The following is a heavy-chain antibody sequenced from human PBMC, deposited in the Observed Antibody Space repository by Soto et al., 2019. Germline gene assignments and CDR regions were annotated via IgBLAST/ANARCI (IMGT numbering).Heavy chain of an antibody. CDR1: GFTFSSYS. D-gene: IGHD2-2*01. CDR2: ISSSSSYI. Sequence: EVQLVESGGGLVKPGGSLRLSCAASGFTFSSYSMNWVRQAPGKGLEWVSPISSSSSYIYYADSVKGRFTISRDNAKNSLYLQMNSLRAEDTAVYYCARDRGIVVVPAAILDYYYYGMDVWGQGTTVTVSS. J-gene: IGHJ6*02. CDR3: ARDRGIVVVPAAILDYYYYGMDV. V-gene: IGHV3-21*01.